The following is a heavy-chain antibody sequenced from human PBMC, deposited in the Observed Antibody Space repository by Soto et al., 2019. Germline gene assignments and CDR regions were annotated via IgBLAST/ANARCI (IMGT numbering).Heavy chain of an antibody. Sequence: GGSLRLSCAASGFTFSSYGMSWVRQAPGKGLEWVAVISYDGSNKYYADSVKGRFTISRDNSKNTLYLQMSSLRAEDTAVYYCAKDWTPYDSSGPYFDYWGQGTLVTVSS. CDR3: AKDWTPYDSSGPYFDY. CDR1: GFTFSSYG. CDR2: ISYDGSNK. J-gene: IGHJ4*02. D-gene: IGHD3-22*01. V-gene: IGHV3-30*18.